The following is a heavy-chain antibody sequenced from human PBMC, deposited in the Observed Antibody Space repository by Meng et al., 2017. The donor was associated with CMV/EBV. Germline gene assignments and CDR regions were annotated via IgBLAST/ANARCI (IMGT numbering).Heavy chain of an antibody. V-gene: IGHV1-8*01. CDR3: NLDILTGYEAYGMDV. CDR2: MNPNSGNT. J-gene: IGHJ6*02. D-gene: IGHD3-9*01. CDR1: GYTFTSYD. Sequence: ASVKVSCKASGYTFTSYDINWVRQATGQGLEWMGWMNPNSGNTGYAQKFQGRVTMTRNTSISTAYMKLSSLRSEDTAVYYCNLDILTGYEAYGMDVWGQGTTVTVSS.